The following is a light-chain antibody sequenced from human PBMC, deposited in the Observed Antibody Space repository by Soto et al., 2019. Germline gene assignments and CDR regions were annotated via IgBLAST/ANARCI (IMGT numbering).Light chain of an antibody. Sequence: DIQMTQSPSSLSASVGDRVTITCRASQSISSYLNWYQQKPGKAPKLLNSAASSLQSGVPSRFSGRGSGTDFTLTISSLQPEGFGTYYCQQSYSTPLTFGRGTKLEIK. CDR3: QQSYSTPLT. CDR1: QSISSY. CDR2: AAS. V-gene: IGKV1-39*01. J-gene: IGKJ2*01.